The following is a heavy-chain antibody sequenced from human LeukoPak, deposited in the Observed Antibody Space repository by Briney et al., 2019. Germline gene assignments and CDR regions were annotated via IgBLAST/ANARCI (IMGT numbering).Heavy chain of an antibody. Sequence: GGSLRLSCAASGFTFSTYPMHWVRQAPGKGLEYVSAISSNGDTTYYANSVKGRFTISRDNSQNTLFLQMGSLRVEDMAVYYCARGDSVIRRLDYWGQGTLVTVSS. CDR3: ARGDSVIRRLDY. D-gene: IGHD2-21*01. V-gene: IGHV3-64*01. CDR1: GFTFSTYP. CDR2: ISSNGDTT. J-gene: IGHJ4*02.